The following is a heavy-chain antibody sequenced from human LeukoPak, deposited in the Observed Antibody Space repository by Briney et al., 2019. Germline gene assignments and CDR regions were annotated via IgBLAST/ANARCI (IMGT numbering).Heavy chain of an antibody. Sequence: GGSLRLSCAASGYIFDSYNMNWVRQAPGKGLEWVSHISSSSNTIYYADSVKGRFTISRDNAKNSLFLQMNSLRDEDTAVYYCARALSQYYYDSSSAYWGQGTLVIVSS. D-gene: IGHD3-22*01. CDR3: ARALSQYYYDSSSAY. V-gene: IGHV3-48*02. CDR1: GYIFDSYN. CDR2: ISSSSNTI. J-gene: IGHJ4*02.